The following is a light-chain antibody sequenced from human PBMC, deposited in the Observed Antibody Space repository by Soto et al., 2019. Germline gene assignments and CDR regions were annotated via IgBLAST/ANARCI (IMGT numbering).Light chain of an antibody. CDR1: QSINAH. CDR2: GAS. J-gene: IGKJ1*01. Sequence: EVVMTQSPATLSVSPGERVTLSCRASQSINAHLAWYQQKPGQAPRLLIHGASTRATGIPARFSGSVFGTEFILTISSLPSEDFAVYYCHQYNTWLWTFGQGTKVEIQ. V-gene: IGKV3-15*01. CDR3: HQYNTWLWT.